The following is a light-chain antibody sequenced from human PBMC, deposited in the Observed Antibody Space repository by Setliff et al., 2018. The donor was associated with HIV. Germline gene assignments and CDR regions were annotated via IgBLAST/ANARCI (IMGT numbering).Light chain of an antibody. CDR1: SSDVVTYNY. Sequence: QSVLTQPAYVSGSPGQSITISCTGTSSDVVTYNYVSWYQQHPGKAPKLMIYDVNNRPAGVSNRFSGSKSGNTASLTISGLQAEDEADYYCCSYTSSTPLYVFGPGTKVTVL. CDR3: CSYTSSTPLYV. V-gene: IGLV2-14*03. J-gene: IGLJ1*01. CDR2: DVN.